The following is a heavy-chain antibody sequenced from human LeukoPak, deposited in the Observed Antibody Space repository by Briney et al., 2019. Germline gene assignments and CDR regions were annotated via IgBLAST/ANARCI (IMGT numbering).Heavy chain of an antibody. CDR1: GYTFTAYG. CDR3: GRGTDWFNFDY. Sequence: ASVKVSCKASGYTFTAYGISWLRQAPGQRPEWLAWISPYTGDTKYAEALGGRLTVTRDTSTTTVFMQLRSLRSDDTALYFCGRGTDWFNFDYWGQGTLVTVSS. V-gene: IGHV1-18*01. CDR2: ISPYTGDT. D-gene: IGHD3-9*01. J-gene: IGHJ4*02.